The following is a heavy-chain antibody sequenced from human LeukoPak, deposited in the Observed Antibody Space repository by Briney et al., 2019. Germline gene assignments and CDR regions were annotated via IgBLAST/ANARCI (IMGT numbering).Heavy chain of an antibody. CDR1: GGSISSYY. CDR2: IYYSGST. J-gene: IGHJ6*03. D-gene: IGHD3-10*01. CDR3: ARGWLDYYGSGSSSSYYMDV. Sequence: SETLSLTCTVSGGSISSYYWSWIRQPPGKGLEWIGYIYYSGSTNYNPSLKSRVTISVDTSKNQFSLKLSSVTAADTAVYYCARGWLDYYGSGSSSSYYMDVWGKGTTVTISS. V-gene: IGHV4-59*01.